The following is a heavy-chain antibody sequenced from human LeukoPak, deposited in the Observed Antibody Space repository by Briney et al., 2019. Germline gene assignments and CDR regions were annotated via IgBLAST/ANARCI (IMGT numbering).Heavy chain of an antibody. V-gene: IGHV3-30*06. CDR2: LAYDETFR. CDR1: GFTFSSYG. J-gene: IGHJ3*02. Sequence: GGSLRLSCAASGFTFSSYGIHWVRQAPGKGLEWVALLAYDETFRYYADSVKGRFTISRDTAKTTLDLQMNSLTTEDTALYYCAREADGFDIWGQGTMVTVSS. CDR3: AREADGFDI.